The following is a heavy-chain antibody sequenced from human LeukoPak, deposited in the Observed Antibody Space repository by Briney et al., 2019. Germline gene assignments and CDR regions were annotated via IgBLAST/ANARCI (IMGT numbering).Heavy chain of an antibody. D-gene: IGHD6-19*01. CDR1: GFTFDDHG. V-gene: IGHV3-20*04. CDR3: ARERQWLSYYFDY. J-gene: IGHJ4*02. CDR2: INWNGGST. Sequence: GGSLRLSCAASGFTFDDHGMSWVRQAPGKGLEWVSGINWNGGSTGYADSVKGRFTIPRANAKNSLYLQMDSLRAEDTALYYCARERQWLSYYFDYWGQGTLVTVSS.